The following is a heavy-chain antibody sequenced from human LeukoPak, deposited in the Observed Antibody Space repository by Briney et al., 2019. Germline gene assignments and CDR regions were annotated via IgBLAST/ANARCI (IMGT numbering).Heavy chain of an antibody. CDR3: ARDVYDIFANDY. J-gene: IGHJ4*02. D-gene: IGHD3-9*01. Sequence: ASVKVSCKSSGYTFTSYGISWVRQAPGQGREWMGWISAYNGNTNYAQKLQGRVTMTTDTSTSTAYMELRSLGSDDTAVYYRARDVYDIFANDYWGQGTLVTVSS. CDR1: GYTFTSYG. CDR2: ISAYNGNT. V-gene: IGHV1-18*01.